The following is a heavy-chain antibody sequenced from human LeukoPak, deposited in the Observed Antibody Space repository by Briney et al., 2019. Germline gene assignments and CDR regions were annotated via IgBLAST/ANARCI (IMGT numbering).Heavy chain of an antibody. CDR3: ARCHPYHWNHLREKRFDP. Sequence: SETLSLTCAVYGGSFSGYYWSWIRQPPGKGLEWIGEINHSGSTNYNPSLKRRVTLPVDTSKHQFSLKLRSVPAAHTAVYYCARCHPYHWNHLREKRFDPWGQGTLVTVPS. CDR2: INHSGST. D-gene: IGHD1-14*01. V-gene: IGHV4-34*01. J-gene: IGHJ5*02. CDR1: GGSFSGYY.